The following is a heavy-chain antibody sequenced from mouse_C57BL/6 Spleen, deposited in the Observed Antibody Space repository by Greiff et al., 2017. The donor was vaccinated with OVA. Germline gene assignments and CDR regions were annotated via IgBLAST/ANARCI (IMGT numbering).Heavy chain of an antibody. Sequence: QVQLQQSGAELVKPGASVKMSCKASGYAFTSYWMHWVKQRPGQGLEWIGHIYPGNGDTNYNEKFKGKATLTADKSSSTAYMQLSSLTSEDSAVYYCARSNARATMDYWGQGTTVTVSS. V-gene: IGHV1-80*01. CDR3: ARSNARATMDY. CDR2: IYPGNGDT. D-gene: IGHD3-1*01. CDR1: GYAFTSYW. J-gene: IGHJ4*01.